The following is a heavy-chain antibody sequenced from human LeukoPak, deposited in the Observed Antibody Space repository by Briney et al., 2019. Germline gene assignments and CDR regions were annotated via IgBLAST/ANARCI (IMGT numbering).Heavy chain of an antibody. D-gene: IGHD3-16*01. CDR1: GFTFNNYG. J-gene: IGHJ4*02. V-gene: IGHV3-30*02. CDR3: AKDEIWGYDYVWGGLSD. Sequence: GGSLRLSCAASGFTFNNYGMHWVRQAPGKGLEWVAFIRYNGNNQYYADSVKGRFTISRDNSKNTLYLQMNSLKGDDTAVYYCAKDEIWGYDYVWGGLSDWGQGTLVTVSS. CDR2: IRYNGNNQ.